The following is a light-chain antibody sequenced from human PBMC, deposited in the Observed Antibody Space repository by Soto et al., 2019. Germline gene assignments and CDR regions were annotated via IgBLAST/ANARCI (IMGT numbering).Light chain of an antibody. CDR2: DAS. CDR1: QGISSA. Sequence: AIQLTQSPSSLSASVGDRVTITCRASQGISSALAWYQQKPGKAPKLLIYDASSLESGVPSRFSGSGSGTDLTLTISSLQTEDFATYYCQQFNSYPPITFGHGTRLEIK. CDR3: QQFNSYPPIT. V-gene: IGKV1-13*02. J-gene: IGKJ5*01.